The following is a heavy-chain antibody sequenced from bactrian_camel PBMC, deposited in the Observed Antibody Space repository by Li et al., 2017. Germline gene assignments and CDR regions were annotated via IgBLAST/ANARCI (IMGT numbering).Heavy chain of an antibody. CDR3: TKGGYDCHSRSCP. J-gene: IGHJ4*01. D-gene: IGHD3*01. V-gene: IGHV3S53*01. CDR1: GYSDSRLC. Sequence: QLVESGGGSVQAGGSLRLSCIASGYSDSRLCMGWFRQAPGKERERVVVADSAGSITYADSVQGRFTISLDTAKSTLYLQMNNLKAEDTATYYCTKGGYDCHSRSCPRGQGTQVTVS. CDR2: ADSAGSI.